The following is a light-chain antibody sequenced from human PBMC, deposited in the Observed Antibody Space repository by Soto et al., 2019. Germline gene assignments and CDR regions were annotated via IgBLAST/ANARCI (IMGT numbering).Light chain of an antibody. CDR3: LQPLQSPLT. CDR2: LGS. CDR1: QSLLHSNGYNY. Sequence: DIVMTQSPLSLPVTPGEPASLSCRSSQSLLHSNGYNYLDWYLKKPGQSPQLLIFLGSNRASGVPERISGSGSGTDFTLKISRVEAEDVGVYFCLQPLQSPLTFGGGTKVEIK. V-gene: IGKV2-28*01. J-gene: IGKJ4*01.